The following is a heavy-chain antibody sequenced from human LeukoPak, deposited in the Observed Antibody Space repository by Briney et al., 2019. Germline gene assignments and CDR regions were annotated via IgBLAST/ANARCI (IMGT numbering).Heavy chain of an antibody. CDR1: GFTLSDYW. CDR3: ARVPQTAYYYDSSGYYYLDY. D-gene: IGHD3-22*01. J-gene: IGHJ4*02. CDR2: IYHSGST. V-gene: IGHV4-4*02. Sequence: GSLRLSCAASGFTLSDYWMSWVRQAPGKGLEWIGEIYHSGSTNYNPSLKSRVTISVDKSKNQFSLKLSSVTAADTAVYYCARVPQTAYYYDSSGYYYLDYWGQGTLVTVSS.